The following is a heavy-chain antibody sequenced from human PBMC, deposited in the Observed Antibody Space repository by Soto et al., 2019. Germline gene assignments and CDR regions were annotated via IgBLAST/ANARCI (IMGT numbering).Heavy chain of an antibody. CDR1: GFTFSDYG. D-gene: IGHD4-17*01. CDR3: ARDPGYDYGGFDY. J-gene: IGHJ4*02. V-gene: IGHV3-21*01. CDR2: ISSISSYT. Sequence: GGSLRISCAASGFTFSDYGMHWVRQAPGKGLEWVSSISSISSYTYYADSVKGRFTISRDNAKNSLYLQMNSLRAEDTAVYYCARDPGYDYGGFDYWGQGALVTVSS.